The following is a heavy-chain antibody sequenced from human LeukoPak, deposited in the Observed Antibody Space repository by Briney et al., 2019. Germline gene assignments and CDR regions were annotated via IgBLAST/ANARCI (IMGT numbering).Heavy chain of an antibody. D-gene: IGHD1-26*01. CDR3: ARDGRRGYRGSYWYYGMDV. CDR1: GGTFSSYA. J-gene: IGHJ6*02. CDR2: IIPIFGTA. V-gene: IGHV1-69*13. Sequence: SVKVSCKASGGTFSSYAISWVRQAPGQGLEWMGGIIPIFGTANCAQKFQGRVTITADESTSTAYMELSSLRSEDTAVYYCARDGRRGYRGSYWYYGMDVWGQGTTVTVSS.